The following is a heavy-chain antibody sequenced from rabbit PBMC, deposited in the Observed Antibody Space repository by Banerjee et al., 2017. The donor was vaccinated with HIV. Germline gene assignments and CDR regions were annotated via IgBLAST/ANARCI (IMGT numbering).Heavy chain of an antibody. V-gene: IGHV1S40*01. Sequence: QSLAESGGYLVKPGASLTLNGTASGFSLCNGYLICWVRQAPGKGLEWIACIYIGSSGNIYYANWAKGRFTISKTSSTTVTLQMTSLTAADTATYFCAREVGGTGNDWEAYFNLWGPGTLVTVS. CDR3: AREVGGTGNDWEAYFNL. J-gene: IGHJ4*01. CDR2: IYIGSSGNI. CDR1: GFSLCNGYL. D-gene: IGHD7-1*01.